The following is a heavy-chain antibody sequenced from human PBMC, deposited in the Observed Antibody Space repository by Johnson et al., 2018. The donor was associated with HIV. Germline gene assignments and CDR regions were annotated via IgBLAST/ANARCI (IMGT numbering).Heavy chain of an antibody. V-gene: IGHV3-30*03. CDR1: GFTFSNYG. D-gene: IGHD2-21*01. Sequence: QVQLVESGGGVVQPGRSLRLSCAASGFTFSNYGMAWVRQAPGKGLEWVAAISYDGSNKYYADSVKGRFTISRDNSKNTLYLQMNSLRAEDTAVYYCARAGVVFSTASHDAFDIWGQGTMVTVSS. CDR2: ISYDGSNK. J-gene: IGHJ3*02. CDR3: ARAGVVFSTASHDAFDI.